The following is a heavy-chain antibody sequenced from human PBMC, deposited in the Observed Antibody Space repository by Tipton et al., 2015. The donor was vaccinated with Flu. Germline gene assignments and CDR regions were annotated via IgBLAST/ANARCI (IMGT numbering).Heavy chain of an antibody. CDR2: FFYSGST. CDR1: GGSISPYY. V-gene: IGHV4-59*01. J-gene: IGHJ5*02. CDR3: AREAYSSNWPNWFDP. D-gene: IGHD6-13*01. Sequence: TLSLTCTVSGGSISPYYWSWIRQPPGKGLEWIGNFFYSGSTNYNPSLKSRITTSVDTSKNQISLKLSSVTAADTAVYYCAREAYSSNWPNWFDPWGQGTLVTVSS.